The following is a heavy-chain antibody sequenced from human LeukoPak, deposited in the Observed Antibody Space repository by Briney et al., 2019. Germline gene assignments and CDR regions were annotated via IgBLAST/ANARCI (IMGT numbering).Heavy chain of an antibody. J-gene: IGHJ6*03. CDR1: GGSICTYY. Sequence: SETLSLTCTVSGGSICTYYWSWIPQSPGKGLEWIGYIYVTGTRYNPYLQSRVTISVDRSRNQFFLKMSSVTAADTAVYYCARHIGGGIEDMDVWGKGTKVIVSS. CDR3: ARHIGGGIEDMDV. D-gene: IGHD3-16*02. V-gene: IGHV4-59*08. CDR2: IYVTGT.